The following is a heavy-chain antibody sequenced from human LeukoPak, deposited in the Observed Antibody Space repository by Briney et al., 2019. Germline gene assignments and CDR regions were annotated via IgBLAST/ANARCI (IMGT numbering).Heavy chain of an antibody. D-gene: IGHD1-20*01. CDR3: ARRNWNYWYFDL. V-gene: IGHV4-4*07. CDR1: GGSISSFY. J-gene: IGHJ2*01. Sequence: KPSETLSLTCTVSGGSISSFYWSWIRQPAGKELEWIGRIYSSGSINYNPSLNSRVTMSVDTSKNQLSLKLSSVTAADTAVYYCARRNWNYWYFDLWGRGTLVTVSS. CDR2: IYSSGSI.